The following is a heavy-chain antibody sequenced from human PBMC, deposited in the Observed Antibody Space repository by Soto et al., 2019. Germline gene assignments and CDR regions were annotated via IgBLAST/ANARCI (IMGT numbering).Heavy chain of an antibody. CDR3: AIGYSYAPFAP. Sequence: GGSLRLSCAASGFTFSSYPMSWVRQAPGKGLEWVSGISGSGDSTYYADSVKGRFTISRDNSKNTLYLQMNSLRAEDTAIYYCAIGYSYAPFAPWGQGTLVTVSS. CDR1: GFTFSSYP. V-gene: IGHV3-23*01. CDR2: ISGSGDST. D-gene: IGHD5-18*01. J-gene: IGHJ5*02.